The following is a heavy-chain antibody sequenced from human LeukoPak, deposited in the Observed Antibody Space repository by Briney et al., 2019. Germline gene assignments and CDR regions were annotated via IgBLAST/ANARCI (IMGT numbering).Heavy chain of an antibody. Sequence: SETLSLTCTVSGYSISSGYYWGWIRQPPGKALEWIGIIYHSGSTYYNPSLKSRVTISVDTSKNQFSLKLSSVTAADTAVYYCARAPPSGSSGWYGYFDYWGQGTLVTVSS. J-gene: IGHJ4*02. CDR2: IYHSGST. CDR1: GYSISSGYY. V-gene: IGHV4-38-2*02. D-gene: IGHD6-19*01. CDR3: ARAPPSGSSGWYGYFDY.